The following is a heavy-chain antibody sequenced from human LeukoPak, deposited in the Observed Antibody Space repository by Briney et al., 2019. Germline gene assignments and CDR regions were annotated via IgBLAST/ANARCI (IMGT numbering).Heavy chain of an antibody. D-gene: IGHD3/OR15-3a*01. J-gene: IGHJ6*03. CDR1: GFTFSSYG. CDR2: IRYDGSNK. V-gene: IGHV3-30*02. CDR3: AKGSKAVIFTRDHYMDV. Sequence: GGSLRLSCAASGFTFSSYGMHWVRQAPGKGLEWVAFIRYDGSNKYYADSVKGRFTISRDNSKNTLYLQMNSLRAEDTAVYYCAKGSKAVIFTRDHYMDVWGKGSTVTISS.